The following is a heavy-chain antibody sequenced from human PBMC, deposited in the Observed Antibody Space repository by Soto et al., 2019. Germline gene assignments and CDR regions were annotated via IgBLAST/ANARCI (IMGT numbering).Heavy chain of an antibody. CDR1: GFTFSNYE. D-gene: IGHD6-13*01. Sequence: EAQLVESGGGLVQPGGSLRLSCAASGFTFSNYEMHWVRQAPGKGLEYVSGISNDGAHTDYAKSVKGRFTISRDNSENTMYLQMGSLGAEDMALYYCARRGYGSRWPNVYMDVWGKGTPVTVSS. CDR3: ARRGYGSRWPNVYMDV. CDR2: ISNDGAHT. V-gene: IGHV3-64*01. J-gene: IGHJ6*03.